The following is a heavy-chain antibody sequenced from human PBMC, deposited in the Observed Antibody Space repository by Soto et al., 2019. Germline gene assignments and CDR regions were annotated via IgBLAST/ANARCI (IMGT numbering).Heavy chain of an antibody. D-gene: IGHD3-16*01. J-gene: IGHJ4*02. CDR3: ARSLLGGILHYFDY. V-gene: IGHV4-34*01. CDR1: GGSFSGYY. CDR2: INHSGST. Sequence: SETLSLTCAVYGGSFSGYYWSWIRQPPGKGLEWIGEINHSGSTNYNPSLKSRVTISVDTSKNQFSLKLSSVTAADTAVYYCARSLLGGILHYFDYWGQGTLVTVSS.